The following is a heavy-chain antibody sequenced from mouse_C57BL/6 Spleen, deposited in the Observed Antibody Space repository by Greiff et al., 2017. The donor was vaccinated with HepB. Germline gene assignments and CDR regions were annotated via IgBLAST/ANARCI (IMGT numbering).Heavy chain of an antibody. CDR2: IDPEDGET. J-gene: IGHJ2*01. CDR3: ARLFTTVVATGGY. D-gene: IGHD1-1*01. CDR1: GFNIKDYY. Sequence: VQLQQSGAELVKPGASVKLSCTASGFNIKDYYMHWVKQRTEQGLEWIGRIDPEDGETKYAPKFQCKATITADTSSNTAYLQLSSLTSEDTAVYYCARLFTTVVATGGYWGQGTTLTVSS. V-gene: IGHV14-2*01.